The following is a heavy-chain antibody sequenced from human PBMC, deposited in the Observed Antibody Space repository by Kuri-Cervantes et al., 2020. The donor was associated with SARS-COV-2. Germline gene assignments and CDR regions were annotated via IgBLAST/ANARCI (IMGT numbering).Heavy chain of an antibody. D-gene: IGHD4-11*01. J-gene: IGHJ5*02. CDR1: GGSISSYY. CDR2: IYYSGSS. Sequence: SETLSLTCTVSGGSISSYYWSWIRQPPGKGLEWIGYIYYSGSSNYNPSLKSRVTISVDTSKNQFSFKLSSVTAADTAVYYCARTGGFGTTVTTWGWFDPWGQGTLVTVSS. CDR3: ARTGGFGTTVTTWGWFDP. V-gene: IGHV4-59*12.